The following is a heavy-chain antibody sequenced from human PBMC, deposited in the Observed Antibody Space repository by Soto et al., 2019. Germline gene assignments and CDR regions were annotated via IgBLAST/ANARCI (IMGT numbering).Heavy chain of an antibody. CDR2: INPRSGGT. CDR1: GYTFTGYC. V-gene: IGHV1-2*02. Sequence: ASVKVSCKASGYTFTGYCMHWVRQVPGQRLEWMGWINPRSGGTIYSQKFQGRVTMTRDTSITTAYMELSNLRSDDTAVYYCARDLCPAAQAWNDAYNYFDPWGHGTLVTVSS. D-gene: IGHD1-1*01. CDR3: ARDLCPAAQAWNDAYNYFDP. J-gene: IGHJ5*02.